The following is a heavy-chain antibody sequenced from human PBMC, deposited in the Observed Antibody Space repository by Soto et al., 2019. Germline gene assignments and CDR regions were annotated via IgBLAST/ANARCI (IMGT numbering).Heavy chain of an antibody. CDR1: GFTFNNYG. Sequence: QVQVVESGGGVVQPGTSLRLSCAASGFTFNNYGMHWGRQAPGKGLELVAVIWYDASHKYYADSVKGRFTISRDNSKNTLYLQMSSLRGEDTAVYYCARDKTFGGTIGSAFDSWGQGTLVTVSS. D-gene: IGHD3-16*01. J-gene: IGHJ4*02. CDR2: IWYDASHK. V-gene: IGHV3-33*01. CDR3: ARDKTFGGTIGSAFDS.